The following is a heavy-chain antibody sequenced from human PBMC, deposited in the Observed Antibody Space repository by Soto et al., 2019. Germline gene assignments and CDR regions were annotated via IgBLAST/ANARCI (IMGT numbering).Heavy chain of an antibody. CDR1: GGFFTYY. CDR2: AHYSGTT. D-gene: IGHD5-18*01. CDR3: ARGDTGGHFYVDY. V-gene: IGHV4-59*01. J-gene: IGHJ4*02. Sequence: SETLSLTCSVSGGFFTYYWSWIRQPPGKGPEWIGFAHYSGTTKYTPSLKSRVTISLDMPKRQFSLNLSSVTAADTAVYFCARGDTGGHFYVDYWGQGALVTVSS.